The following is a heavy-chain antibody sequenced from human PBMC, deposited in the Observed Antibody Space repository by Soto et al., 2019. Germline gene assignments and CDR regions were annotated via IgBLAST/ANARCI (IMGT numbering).Heavy chain of an antibody. J-gene: IGHJ6*02. D-gene: IGHD1-1*01. CDR3: ARVTPGNNLYYFSGLDF. CDR1: GFTFDTHG. CDR2: ISYEGSNT. V-gene: IGHV3-30-3*01. Sequence: GGSLRLSCVASGFTFDTHGIHWVRQAPGKGLQWVALISYEGSNTYYADSVRGRFTISRDNSKNALYLQMNTLRPEDTGVYYCARVTPGNNLYYFSGLDFWGQGTSVTVSS.